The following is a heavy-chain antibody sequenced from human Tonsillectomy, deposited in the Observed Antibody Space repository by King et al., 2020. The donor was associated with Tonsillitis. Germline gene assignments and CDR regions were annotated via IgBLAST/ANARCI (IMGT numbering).Heavy chain of an antibody. D-gene: IGHD1-26*01. CDR1: GFIFDDYG. CDR3: ARSHSGTHYFSYHYYMDV. V-gene: IGHV3-20*04. CDR2: CNWNGGST. J-gene: IGHJ6*03. Sequence: VQLVESGGGVVRPGGSLRLSCAASGFIFDDYGMSWVRQAPGKGLEWVSGCNWNGGSTGYGDFWKGRFTISRDNAKNSLDLQMNSLRAEDTALYYCARSHSGTHYFSYHYYMDVWGKGTTVTVSS.